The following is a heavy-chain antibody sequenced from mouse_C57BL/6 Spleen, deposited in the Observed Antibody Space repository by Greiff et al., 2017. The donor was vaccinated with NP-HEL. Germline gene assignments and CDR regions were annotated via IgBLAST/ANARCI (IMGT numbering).Heavy chain of an antibody. D-gene: IGHD4-1*01. CDR2: IDTSDSYT. CDR3: ATSLTGTLYWYFDV. Sequence: VQLQQSGAELVMPGASVKLSCKASGYTFTSYWMHWVKQRPGQGLEWIGEIDTSDSYTNYNQKFKGKSTLTVDKSSSTAYMQLSSLTSEDSAVYYCATSLTGTLYWYFDVWGTGTTVTVSS. V-gene: IGHV1-69*01. CDR1: GYTFTSYW. J-gene: IGHJ1*03.